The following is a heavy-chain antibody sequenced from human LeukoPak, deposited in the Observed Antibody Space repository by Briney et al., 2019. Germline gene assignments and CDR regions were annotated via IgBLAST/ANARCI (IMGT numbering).Heavy chain of an antibody. D-gene: IGHD6-13*01. CDR3: ARGVAAAGIAPGWFDP. Sequence: GGSLRLSCAASGFSFSSYAMSWVRQAPGKGVEWVSAIRDSGGSTYYADSVKGRFTISRDNSKNTLYLQMGSLRAEDMAVYYCARGVAAAGIAPGWFDPWGQGTLVTVSS. CDR2: IRDSGGST. CDR1: GFSFSSYA. V-gene: IGHV3-23*01. J-gene: IGHJ5*02.